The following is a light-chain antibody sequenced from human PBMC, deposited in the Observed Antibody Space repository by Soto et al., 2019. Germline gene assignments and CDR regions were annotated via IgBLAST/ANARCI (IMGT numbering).Light chain of an antibody. J-gene: IGKJ3*01. CDR2: AAF. V-gene: IGKV1-27*01. CDR1: QSIRNS. CDR3: QNYNSAPYT. Sequence: DIQMTQSPSSLSASVGDRVTITCRASQSIRNSLAWYQQKPGKVPKLLISAAFTLQSGVPSRFSGSGSGTEFTLTISSLQPEDVATYYCQNYNSAPYTFGPGTKVDIK.